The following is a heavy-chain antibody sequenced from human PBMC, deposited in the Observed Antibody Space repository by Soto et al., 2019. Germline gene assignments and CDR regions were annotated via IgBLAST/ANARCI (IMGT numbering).Heavy chain of an antibody. CDR3: ARTNYYYYYMDV. V-gene: IGHV3-9*01. J-gene: IGHJ6*03. CDR1: GFTFDDYA. Sequence: SLRLSCAASGFTFDDYAMHWVRLAPGKGLEWVSGISWNSGSIGYADSVKGRFTISRDNAKNSLYLQMNSLRAEDTALYYCARTNYYYYYMDVWGKGTTVTVSS. CDR2: ISWNSGSI.